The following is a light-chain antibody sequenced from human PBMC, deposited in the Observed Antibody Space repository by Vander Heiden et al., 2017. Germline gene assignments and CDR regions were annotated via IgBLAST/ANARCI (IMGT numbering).Light chain of an antibody. CDR3: QSYDSSLSGSV. CDR1: SSNIGAGYD. J-gene: IGLJ2*01. CDR2: GNN. Sequence: QSVLTQPPPVSGAPGQRVTISCTGSSSNIGAGYDVHWYQQRPGTAPKLLMYGNNNPPSGVPDRFSGSKSGTSASLAITGLQAEDEADYYCQSYDSSLSGSVFGGGTKLTVL. V-gene: IGLV1-40*01.